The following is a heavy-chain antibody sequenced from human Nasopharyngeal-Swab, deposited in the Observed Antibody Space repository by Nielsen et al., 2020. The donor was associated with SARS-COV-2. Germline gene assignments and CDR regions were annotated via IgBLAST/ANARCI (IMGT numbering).Heavy chain of an antibody. J-gene: IGHJ6*02. Sequence: SQTLSLTFAISGDRFSSTSTGWNWIRPSPSRGLEWLGRTYYGSKRYTDYAVSVKSRITINADTSKNQFSLQLNSVNPEDTAVYYCARGYLKSGMDVWGQGTTVTVSS. CDR1: GDRFSSTSTG. D-gene: IGHD1-1*01. CDR2: TYYGSKRYT. V-gene: IGHV6-1*01. CDR3: ARGYLKSGMDV.